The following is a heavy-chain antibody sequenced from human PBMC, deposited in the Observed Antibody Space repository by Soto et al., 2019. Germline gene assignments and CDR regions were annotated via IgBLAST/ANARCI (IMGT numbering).Heavy chain of an antibody. D-gene: IGHD2-2*01. J-gene: IGHJ6*02. CDR1: GFTFSSYA. CDR2: ISYDGSNK. CDR3: ARDCTSCYRPYYYCYGMDF. Sequence: GGSLRLSCAASGFTFSSYAMHWVRQAPGKGLEWVAVISYDGSNKYYADSVKGRFTISRDNSKNTLYLQMNSLRAEDTAVYYCARDCTSCYRPYYYCYGMDFWGQGTTVTVSS. V-gene: IGHV3-30-3*01.